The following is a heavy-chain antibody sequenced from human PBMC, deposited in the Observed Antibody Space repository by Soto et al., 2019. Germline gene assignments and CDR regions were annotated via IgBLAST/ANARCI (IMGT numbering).Heavy chain of an antibody. D-gene: IGHD6-6*01. CDR2: IIPIFGTA. J-gene: IGHJ6*02. CDR1: GGTFSSYA. V-gene: IGHV1-69*13. Sequence: SVKVSCKASGGTFSSYAISWVRQAPGQGLEWMGGIIPIFGTANYAQKFQGRVTITADESTSTAYMELSSLRSEDTAVYYCASSGSSSSPYYYGMDVWGQGTTVTVSS. CDR3: ASSGSSSSPYYYGMDV.